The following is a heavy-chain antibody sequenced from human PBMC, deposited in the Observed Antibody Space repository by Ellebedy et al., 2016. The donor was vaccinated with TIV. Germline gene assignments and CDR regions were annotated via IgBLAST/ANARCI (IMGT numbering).Heavy chain of an antibody. CDR3: AKASGAIAVIGISFQY. CDR2: IYPGDSDT. D-gene: IGHD6-19*01. CDR1: GYSFTIYW. J-gene: IGHJ1*01. Sequence: GESLKISCKASGYSFTIYWIGWVRQMPGKGLEWMGIIYPGDSDTRYSPSFQGQVTMSADKSISTAYLQWSSLKASDTAIYYCAKASGAIAVIGISFQYWGQGTLVTVSS. V-gene: IGHV5-51*01.